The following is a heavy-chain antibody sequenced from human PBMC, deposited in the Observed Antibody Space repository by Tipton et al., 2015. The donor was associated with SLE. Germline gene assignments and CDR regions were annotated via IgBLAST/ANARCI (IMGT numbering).Heavy chain of an antibody. CDR1: GGSFSVHY. CDR2: IDHSRST. Sequence: GLVKPSETLSLTCAVYGGSFSVHYWSWSWIRQPPGKGLEWIGEIDHSRSTNYNPSLKSRVTISADTSKNQLSLKLSSVTAADTAMYYCVKGYNTVVGDYWGQGTLVTVSS. J-gene: IGHJ4*02. V-gene: IGHV4-34*01. CDR3: VKGYNTVVGDY. D-gene: IGHD4-11*01.